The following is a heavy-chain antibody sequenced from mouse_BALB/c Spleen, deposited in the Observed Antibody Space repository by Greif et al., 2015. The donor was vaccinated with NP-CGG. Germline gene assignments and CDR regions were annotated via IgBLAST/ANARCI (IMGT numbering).Heavy chain of an antibody. V-gene: IGHV5-12-2*01. D-gene: IGHD4-1*01. CDR3: ARLTGTY. CDR2: ISNGGGST. CDR1: GFTFSSYT. J-gene: IGHJ3*01. Sequence: EVLVVESGGGLVQPGGSLKLSCAASGFTFSSYTMSWVRQTPEKRLEWVAYISNGGGSTYYPDTVKGRFTISRDNAKNTLYLQMSSLKSEDTAMYYCARLTGTYWGQGTLVTVSA.